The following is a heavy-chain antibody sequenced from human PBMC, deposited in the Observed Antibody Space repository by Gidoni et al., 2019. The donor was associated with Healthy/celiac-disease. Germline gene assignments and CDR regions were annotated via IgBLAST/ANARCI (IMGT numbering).Heavy chain of an antibody. CDR2: IYYSGST. V-gene: IGHV4-59*01. D-gene: IGHD4-17*01. Sequence: QVQLQESGPGLVKPSETLSPTCTVSGGPIRSYYWSWIRQPPGKGLEWIGYIYYSGSTNYNPSLKSRVTISVDTSKNQFSLKLSSVTAADTAVYYCARGPRTVTTRNYWYFDLWGRGTLVTVSS. CDR3: ARGPRTVTTRNYWYFDL. CDR1: GGPIRSYY. J-gene: IGHJ2*01.